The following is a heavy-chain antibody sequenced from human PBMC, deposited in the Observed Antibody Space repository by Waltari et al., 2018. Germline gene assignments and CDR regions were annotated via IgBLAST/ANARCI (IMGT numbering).Heavy chain of an antibody. D-gene: IGHD3-16*01. V-gene: IGHV1-69*15. CDR2: IIPLLSAA. Sequence: QVQLEQSGAEVKMPGSSVTISCRTSGDSFNTHSISWVRQAPGQGLEWMGRIIPLLSAARIAPRFQGRVTITADASTFTGHLELSSLKSGDTGIYYCATYQSWGDPFEMWGQGKLVTVSS. CDR3: ATYQSWGDPFEM. J-gene: IGHJ3*02. CDR1: GDSFNTHS.